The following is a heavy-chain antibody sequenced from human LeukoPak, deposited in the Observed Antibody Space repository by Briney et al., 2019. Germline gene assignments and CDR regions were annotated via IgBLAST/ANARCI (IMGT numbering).Heavy chain of an antibody. D-gene: IGHD6-6*01. CDR3: ARKKYSSSFYFDY. Sequence: GGSLRLSCAASGFTFSSYEMNWVRQAPGKGLEWVSYISSSGSTIYYADSVKGRFTISRDNSKNTLYLQMNSLRAEDTAVYYCARKKYSSSFYFDYWGQGTLVTVSS. J-gene: IGHJ4*02. CDR2: ISSSGSTI. V-gene: IGHV3-48*03. CDR1: GFTFSSYE.